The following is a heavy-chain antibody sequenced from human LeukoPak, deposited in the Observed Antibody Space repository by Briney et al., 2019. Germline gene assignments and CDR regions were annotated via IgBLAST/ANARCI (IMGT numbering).Heavy chain of an antibody. CDR3: ARADRDGNKRFLD. D-gene: IGHD5-24*01. Sequence: GGSLRLSCAASGFTFNDYTMTWVRQAPGKGLEWVSYVSSSGTTTYYADSVKGRFTISRDNGKNLVSLQMNSLRDEDTAVYYCARADRDGNKRFLDWGQGTLVTVSS. CDR1: GFTFNDYT. V-gene: IGHV3-48*02. J-gene: IGHJ4*02. CDR2: VSSSGTTT.